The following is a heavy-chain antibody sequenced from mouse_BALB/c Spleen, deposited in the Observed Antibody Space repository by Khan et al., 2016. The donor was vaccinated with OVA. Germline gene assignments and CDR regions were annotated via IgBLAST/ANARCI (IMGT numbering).Heavy chain of an antibody. CDR2: IRYDGDS. Sequence: EVQLQESGPGLVKPSQSLSLTCSVTGYSITSGYFWNWIRQFPGNNLEWLGYIRYDGDSNYNPSLKNRISITRDTSKNQFFLKLNSVPPEDIATYYWARGGSSGPAWFAYWGQGTLVTVSA. V-gene: IGHV3-6*02. J-gene: IGHJ3*01. CDR1: GYSITSGYF. CDR3: ARGGSSGPAWFAY. D-gene: IGHD3-1*01.